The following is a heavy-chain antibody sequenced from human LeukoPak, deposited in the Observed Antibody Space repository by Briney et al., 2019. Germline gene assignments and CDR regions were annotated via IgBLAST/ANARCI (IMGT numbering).Heavy chain of an antibody. CDR1: GGSINSGGYS. J-gene: IGHJ3*02. Sequence: SETLSLTCAVSGGSINSGGYSWSWIRQPPGKGLEWIGYIYHSGSTYYNPSLKSRVTISVDRSKNQFSLKLSSVTAADTAVYYCARVDTAMTDAFDIWGQGTMVTVSS. D-gene: IGHD5-18*01. V-gene: IGHV4-30-2*01. CDR2: IYHSGST. CDR3: ARVDTAMTDAFDI.